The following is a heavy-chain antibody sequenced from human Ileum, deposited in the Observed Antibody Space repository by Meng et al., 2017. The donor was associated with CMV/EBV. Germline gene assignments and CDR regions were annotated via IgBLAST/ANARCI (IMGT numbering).Heavy chain of an antibody. CDR3: ARGTTYCDTARCSEYFQQ. V-gene: IGHV6-1*01. Sequence: SETLSLTCVISGESVSSDSAAWNWIRQSPSRGLEWLGRTYYRSKWYYDYAISMQSRITINPDTSKNQFSLQLDSVTPEDTAVYYCARGTTYCDTARCSEYFQQWGQGTLVTVSS. J-gene: IGHJ1*01. CDR1: GESVSSDSAA. CDR2: TYYRSKWYY. D-gene: IGHD2-21*01.